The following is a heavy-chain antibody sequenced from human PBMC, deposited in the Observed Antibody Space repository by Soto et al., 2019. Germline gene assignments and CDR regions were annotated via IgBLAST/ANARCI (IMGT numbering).Heavy chain of an antibody. D-gene: IGHD6-13*01. CDR2: INPNSGGT. Sequence: QVQLVQSGAEVKKPGASVKVSCKASGYTFTGYYMHWVRQAPGQGLEWMGWINPNSGGTNYAQKLSGWVIMTRDTSISTAYMELSRRRSDDTAVYYCARGITAGASLGMDVWGPGTTVTVSS. CDR3: ARGITAGASLGMDV. V-gene: IGHV1-2*04. CDR1: GYTFTGYY. J-gene: IGHJ6*01.